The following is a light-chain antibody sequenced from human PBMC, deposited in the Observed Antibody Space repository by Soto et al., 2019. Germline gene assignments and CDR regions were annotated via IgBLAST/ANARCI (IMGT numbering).Light chain of an antibody. Sequence: DIQMTQSPSSLSASVGDRVTITCRASQSISNYLNWYQQRPGKAPNLLIYAASSLQSGVPTRFSGSGSGTDFTLTISSLQPEDFATYYCQQSYSIPLFTFGPGTKVDIK. CDR2: AAS. CDR3: QQSYSIPLFT. J-gene: IGKJ3*01. V-gene: IGKV1-39*01. CDR1: QSISNY.